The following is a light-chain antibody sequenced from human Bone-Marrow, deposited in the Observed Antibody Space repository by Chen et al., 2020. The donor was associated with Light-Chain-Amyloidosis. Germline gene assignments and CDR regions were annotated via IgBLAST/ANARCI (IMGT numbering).Light chain of an antibody. V-gene: IGLV3-21*02. CDR2: DDS. J-gene: IGLJ3*02. CDR1: NIGSTS. CDR3: QVWDRSSDRPV. Sequence: SYVLTQPSSVSVAPGQTATIACGGNNIGSTSVHWYKQTPGQAPLLVVYDDSDRPSGIPERLPGSNSGNTATLTISRVEAGDEADYYCQVWDRSSDRPVFGGGTKLTVL.